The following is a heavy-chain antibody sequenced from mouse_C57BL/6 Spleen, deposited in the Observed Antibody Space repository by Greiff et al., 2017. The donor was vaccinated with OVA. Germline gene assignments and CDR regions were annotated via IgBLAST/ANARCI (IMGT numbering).Heavy chain of an antibody. V-gene: IGHV1-54*01. CDR2: INPGSGGT. CDR1: GYAFTDYL. J-gene: IGHJ2*01. CDR3: SRSTRITHFDD. Sequence: VQLQQSGAELVRPGTSVKVSCKASGYAFTDYLIEWVKQRPGQGLEWIGVINPGSGGTTYNEKFKGKAILTADKSSSTAYMQLSSLTSEDSAVYFCSRSTRITHFDDWGQGTTLTVSS. D-gene: IGHD2-4*01.